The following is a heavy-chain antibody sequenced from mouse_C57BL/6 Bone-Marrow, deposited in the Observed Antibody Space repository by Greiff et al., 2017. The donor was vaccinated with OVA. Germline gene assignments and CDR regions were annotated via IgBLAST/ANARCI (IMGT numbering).Heavy chain of an antibody. V-gene: IGHV5-17*03. CDR2: ISSGSSTI. CDR3: ARPPYYYGSPWFAY. CDR1: GFTFSDYG. J-gene: IGHJ3*01. Sequence: EVMLVESGGGLVKPGGSLKLSCAASGFTFSDYGMHWVRQAPEKGLEWVAYISSGSSTIYYADTVKGRFTISRDNAKNTLFLQMSHLKSEDTAMYYCARPPYYYGSPWFAYWGQGTLVTVSA. D-gene: IGHD1-1*01.